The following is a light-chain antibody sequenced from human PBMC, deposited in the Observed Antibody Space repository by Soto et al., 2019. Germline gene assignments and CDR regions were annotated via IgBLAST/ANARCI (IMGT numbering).Light chain of an antibody. CDR1: NSDVGTYNL. CDR2: EDS. J-gene: IGLJ3*02. Sequence: QSALTQPASVSGSPGQSITISCTGTNSDVGTYNLVSWYQHHPGKAPKLIIHEDSKRPSGVSYRFSGSKSGNTASLTLSGLQAEDEADYYCCSYAGSSTWVFGGGTKVTVL. V-gene: IGLV2-23*01. CDR3: CSYAGSSTWV.